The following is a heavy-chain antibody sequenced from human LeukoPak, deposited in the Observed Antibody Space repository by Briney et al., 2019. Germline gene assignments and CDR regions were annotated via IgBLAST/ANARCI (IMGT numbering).Heavy chain of an antibody. CDR2: IKQDGSEK. Sequence: GGSLRLSCAASGITFSRSWMSWVRQAPGKGLEWVANIKQDGSEKSYVDSVKGRFTISRDNAKNSLYLQMNSLRAEDTAVYYCARDPSGGDYWGQGTLVTVSS. V-gene: IGHV3-7*01. CDR3: ARDPSGGDY. J-gene: IGHJ4*02. D-gene: IGHD3-10*01. CDR1: GITFSRSW.